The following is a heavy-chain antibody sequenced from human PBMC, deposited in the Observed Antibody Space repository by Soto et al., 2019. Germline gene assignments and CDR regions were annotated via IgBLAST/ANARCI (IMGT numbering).Heavy chain of an antibody. CDR1: VDTFSGYS. CDR2: IIPLFGTT. J-gene: IGHJ4*02. CDR3: ARDLGSGYDPGDY. D-gene: IGHD5-12*01. Sequence: QVQLVQSGAEVKKPGSSVKVSCKASVDTFSGYSISWVRQAPGQGLEWMGGIIPLFGTTNYAQRFQDRVTITADISTSTAYMELSSLKSEDTAIYYCARDLGSGYDPGDYWGQGTLVIVSS. V-gene: IGHV1-69*14.